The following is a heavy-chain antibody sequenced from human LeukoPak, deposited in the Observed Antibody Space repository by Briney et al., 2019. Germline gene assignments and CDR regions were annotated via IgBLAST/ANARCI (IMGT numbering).Heavy chain of an antibody. Sequence: SETLSLTCTVSGGSISSSSYYWGWIRQPPGKGLEWIGCIYYSGSTYYNPSLKSRVTISVDTSKNQFSLKLSSVTAADTAVYYCARMMYYYDSSGYYGLEPYYFDYWGQGTLVTVSS. D-gene: IGHD3-22*01. CDR2: IYYSGST. V-gene: IGHV4-39*07. CDR1: GGSISSSSYY. J-gene: IGHJ4*02. CDR3: ARMMYYYDSSGYYGLEPYYFDY.